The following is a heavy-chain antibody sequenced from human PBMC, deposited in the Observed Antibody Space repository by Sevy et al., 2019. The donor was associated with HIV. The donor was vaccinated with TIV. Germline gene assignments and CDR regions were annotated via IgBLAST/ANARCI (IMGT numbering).Heavy chain of an antibody. CDR1: GFTFFSHV. Sequence: GGSLRLSCAASGFTFFSHVMSWVRQAPGKGLEWVSGLSGSGGTTYYADSVKGRFSISRDNSKTKLYLQMSSLRIEDTAVYYGATGTTDSSISWVFDVWGQGTMVTVSS. V-gene: IGHV3-23*01. CDR3: ATGTTDSSISWVFDV. CDR2: LSGSGGTT. D-gene: IGHD6-13*01. J-gene: IGHJ3*01.